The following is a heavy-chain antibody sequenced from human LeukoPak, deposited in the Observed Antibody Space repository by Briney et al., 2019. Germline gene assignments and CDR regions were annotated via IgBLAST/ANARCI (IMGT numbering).Heavy chain of an antibody. V-gene: IGHV7-4-1*02. D-gene: IGHD3-22*01. Sequence: GASVKVSCKASGYTFTSYAMNWVRQAPGQGLEWMGWINTNTGNPTYAQGFTGRFVFSLDTSVSTAYLQISSLKAEDTAGYYCARDPLYYYDSSGYYQVAKFDYWGKGTLVTVS. J-gene: IGHJ4*02. CDR3: ARDPLYYYDSSGYYQVAKFDY. CDR1: GYTFTSYA. CDR2: INTNTGNP.